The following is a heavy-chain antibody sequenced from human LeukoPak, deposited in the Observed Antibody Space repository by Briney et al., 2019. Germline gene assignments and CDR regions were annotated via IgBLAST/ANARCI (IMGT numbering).Heavy chain of an antibody. CDR3: ANNMVRDLYGMDV. V-gene: IGHV1-18*04. CDR1: GYTFTGYY. J-gene: IGHJ6*02. Sequence: ASVKVSCKASGYTFTGYYMHWVRQAPGQGLEWMGWISAYNGNTNYAQKLQGRVTMTTDTSTSTAYMELRSLRSDDTAVYYCANNMVRDLYGMDVWGQGTTVTVSS. D-gene: IGHD3-10*01. CDR2: ISAYNGNT.